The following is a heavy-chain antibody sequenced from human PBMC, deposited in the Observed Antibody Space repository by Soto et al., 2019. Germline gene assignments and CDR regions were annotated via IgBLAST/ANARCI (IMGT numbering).Heavy chain of an antibody. V-gene: IGHV1-8*01. D-gene: IGHD4-17*01. J-gene: IGHJ5*02. Sequence: QVQLVQSGAEVRKPGASVKVSCKASGYTFTSYDINWVRQATGQGLEYLGWMSPNSGNTGYVQKFQGSITMTWDTSITTAYIELSSLRSEDTAVYFCARGVKYGAYSRWFDPWGQGTLVTVSS. CDR2: MSPNSGNT. CDR1: GYTFTSYD. CDR3: ARGVKYGAYSRWFDP.